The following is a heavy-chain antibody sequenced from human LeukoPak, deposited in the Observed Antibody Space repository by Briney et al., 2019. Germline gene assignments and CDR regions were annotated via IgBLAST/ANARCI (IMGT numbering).Heavy chain of an antibody. J-gene: IGHJ4*02. CDR2: IIPNLGTT. V-gene: IGHV1-69*04. CDR3: ATTNDGGGYQWGDFFDF. D-gene: IGHD3-22*01. Sequence: SVKVSCKASGGTSNSHAISCVRQASGQGLEWMGRIIPNLGTTNRAQNFQDRVTLTADKSTNTAYMELTSLTSDDTAVYYCATTNDGGGYQWGDFFDFWGQGTLVTVSS. CDR1: GGTSNSHA.